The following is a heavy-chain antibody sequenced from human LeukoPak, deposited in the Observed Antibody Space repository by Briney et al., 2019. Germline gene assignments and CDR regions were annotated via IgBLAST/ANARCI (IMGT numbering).Heavy chain of an antibody. Sequence: GGSLRLSCAASGFTFSSYSMNWVRQAPGKGLEGVSSISSSSSYIYYADSVKGRFTISRDNAKDSLYLQMNSLRAEDTAVYYCARDLPGGYSYGYEYFQHWGQGTLVTVSS. V-gene: IGHV3-21*01. CDR2: ISSSSSYI. J-gene: IGHJ1*01. CDR1: GFTFSSYS. D-gene: IGHD5-18*01. CDR3: ARDLPGGYSYGYEYFQH.